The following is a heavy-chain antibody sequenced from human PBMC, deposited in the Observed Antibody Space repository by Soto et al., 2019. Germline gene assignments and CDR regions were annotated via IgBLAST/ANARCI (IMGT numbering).Heavy chain of an antibody. D-gene: IGHD1-20*01. CDR1: GGSINNYY. V-gene: IGHV4-4*07. CDR2: IQTSGYT. Sequence: SETLSLTCTVSGGSINNYYWSWIRQSAGKGLEWLGRIQTSGYTNYNPSLKGRVTMSIDTSKNQFSLNLGPVTAADTAVYYCARDPSYNWRFAGRFDPWGQGTLVTVSS. CDR3: ARDPSYNWRFAGRFDP. J-gene: IGHJ5*02.